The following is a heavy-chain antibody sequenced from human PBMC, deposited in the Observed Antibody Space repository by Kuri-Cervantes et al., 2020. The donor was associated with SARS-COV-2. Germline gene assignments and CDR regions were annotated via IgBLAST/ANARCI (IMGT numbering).Heavy chain of an antibody. CDR1: GFSFSSSA. CDR3: AKDPTATTEYYYAMDV. D-gene: IGHD1-7*01. CDR2: ISGSGTGA. V-gene: IGHV3-23*01. J-gene: IGHJ6*02. Sequence: GSLRLSCAASGFSFSSSAMSWVRQAPGKGLEWVSVISGSGTGAYYADSVKGRFTISRDNSKNTPYLQMNNLRAEDTAVYFCAKDPTATTEYYYAMDVWGQGTTVTVSS.